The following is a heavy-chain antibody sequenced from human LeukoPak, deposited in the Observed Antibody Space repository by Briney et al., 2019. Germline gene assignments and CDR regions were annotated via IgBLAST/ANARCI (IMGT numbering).Heavy chain of an antibody. Sequence: GGALRLSCAASGFTFSSYEMNWVRQAPGKRLGWVSYISSSGSIIYYAESVKGRFTISRDNAKNSLYLQMNSLRAEDTAVYYCARGGIAAAGTPPPFDYWGQGTLVSVSS. D-gene: IGHD6-13*01. V-gene: IGHV3-48*03. CDR3: ARGGIAAAGTPPPFDY. CDR1: GFTFSSYE. J-gene: IGHJ4*02. CDR2: ISSSGSII.